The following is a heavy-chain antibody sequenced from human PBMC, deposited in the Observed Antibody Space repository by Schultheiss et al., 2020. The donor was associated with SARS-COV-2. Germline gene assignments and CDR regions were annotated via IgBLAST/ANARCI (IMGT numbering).Heavy chain of an antibody. J-gene: IGHJ6*03. CDR2: IYYSGST. CDR1: GGSISSSSYY. Sequence: SETLSLTCTVSGGSISSSSYYWGWIRQPPGKGLEWIGSIYYSGSTYYNPSLKSRVTISVDTSKNQFSLKLSSVTAADTAVYYCARHAGGMTDYYYYYMDVWGKGTTVTVSS. D-gene: IGHD2-21*02. V-gene: IGHV4-39*01. CDR3: ARHAGGMTDYYYYYMDV.